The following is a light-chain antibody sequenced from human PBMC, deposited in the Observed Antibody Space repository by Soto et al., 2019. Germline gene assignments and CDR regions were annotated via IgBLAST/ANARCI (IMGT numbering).Light chain of an antibody. Sequence: EVVLTQSPGTLSLSPGDRATLSCRASQSVASSYLAWYQQKPGQAPRLLIYGASIRATGIPDRFSGSGSGTDFTIIISSLEPEDFAVYHCHQYGSSPLTYGGGTKVEIK. CDR1: QSVASSY. V-gene: IGKV3-20*01. CDR2: GAS. CDR3: HQYGSSPLT. J-gene: IGKJ4*01.